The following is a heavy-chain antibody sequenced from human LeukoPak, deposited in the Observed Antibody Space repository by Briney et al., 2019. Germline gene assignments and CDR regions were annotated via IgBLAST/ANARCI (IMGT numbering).Heavy chain of an antibody. Sequence: SVKVSCKASGGTFISYAISWVRQAPGQGLERMGGIIPIFGTANYAQKFQGRVTITTDESTSTAYMELSSLRSEDTAVYYCARRLGYCSSTSCSFDYWGQGTLVTVSS. CDR2: IIPIFGTA. V-gene: IGHV1-69*05. J-gene: IGHJ4*02. CDR1: GGTFISYA. D-gene: IGHD2-2*01. CDR3: ARRLGYCSSTSCSFDY.